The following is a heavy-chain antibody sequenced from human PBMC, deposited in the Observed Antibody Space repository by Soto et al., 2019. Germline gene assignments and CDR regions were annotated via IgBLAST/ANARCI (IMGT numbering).Heavy chain of an antibody. J-gene: IGHJ6*02. CDR2: ISNNGINK. V-gene: IGHV3-30*03. CDR3: ARVIRADSTSSNFYYYSGLDV. D-gene: IGHD6-6*01. CDR1: GFTFSTYG. Sequence: QVQLVESGGGVVQPGRSLRLSCAASGFTFSTYGMHWVRQAPGKGLEWLAVISNNGINKYYADSVKGRFTISRDNSKDTLFLQVNSLRGEDTAIYYCARVIRADSTSSNFYYYSGLDVWGQGTTVTVSS.